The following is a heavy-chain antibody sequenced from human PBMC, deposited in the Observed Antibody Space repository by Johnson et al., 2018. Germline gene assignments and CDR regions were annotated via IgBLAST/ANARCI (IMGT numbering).Heavy chain of an antibody. CDR2: IKQDGREK. V-gene: IGHV3-7*01. CDR3: GRVSRLAAALTYYYYYYMDV. J-gene: IGHJ6*03. Sequence: EVQLVESGGGLVQPGGSXRLSCAAYGFTFSSYWMSWVRQAPGKGLEWVANIKQDGREKYYVDSVKGRFPISRDNAENSLYLQMNSLRAEDTAVCYCGRVSRLAAALTYYYYYYMDVWGKGTTVTVSS. CDR1: GFTFSSYW. D-gene: IGHD6-13*01.